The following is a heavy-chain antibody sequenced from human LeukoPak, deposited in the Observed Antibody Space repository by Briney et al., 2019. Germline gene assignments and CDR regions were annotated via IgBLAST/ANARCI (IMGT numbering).Heavy chain of an antibody. J-gene: IGHJ4*02. CDR3: AKDLVSGSYSRGYYFDY. CDR1: GFTFRSFA. D-gene: IGHD1-26*01. Sequence: GGSLRLSCAASGFTFRSFAMSWVRQAPGRGLEWVSSISDSGDSTYYADSVKGRFTISRDNSKNTLFLQMNSLRGEDRAVYYCAKDLVSGSYSRGYYFDYWGQGTLVTVSS. V-gene: IGHV3-23*01. CDR2: ISDSGDST.